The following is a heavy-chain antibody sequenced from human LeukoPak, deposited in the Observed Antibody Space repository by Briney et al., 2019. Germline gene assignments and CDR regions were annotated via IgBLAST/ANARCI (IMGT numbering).Heavy chain of an antibody. CDR2: IIPIFGTA. CDR1: GGTFSSYA. Sequence: EASVKVSCKASGGTFSSYAISWVRQAPGQGLEWMEGIIPIFGTANYAQKFQGRVTITADESTSTAYMELSSLRSEDTAVYYCARERYYYGSGSFNRPRWFDPWGQGTLVTVSS. D-gene: IGHD3-10*01. J-gene: IGHJ5*02. CDR3: ARERYYYGSGSFNRPRWFDP. V-gene: IGHV1-69*13.